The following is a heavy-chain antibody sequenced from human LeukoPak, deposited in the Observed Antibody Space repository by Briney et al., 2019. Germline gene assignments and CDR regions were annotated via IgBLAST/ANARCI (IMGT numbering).Heavy chain of an antibody. CDR1: VFTFPSYY. V-gene: IGHV3-23*01. CDR3: AEGTNTSGRQNFDI. CDR2: ITSSGDGT. Sequence: GGSVRLSCESCVFTFPSYYMLWVRQAPAKGREGVSCITSSGDGTFYTDDLSGRFTIPRDNGKKAVFLQMKNLRRDDSALYYCAEGTNTSGRQNFDIWGQGTLVTVSS. D-gene: IGHD2-15*01. J-gene: IGHJ4*02.